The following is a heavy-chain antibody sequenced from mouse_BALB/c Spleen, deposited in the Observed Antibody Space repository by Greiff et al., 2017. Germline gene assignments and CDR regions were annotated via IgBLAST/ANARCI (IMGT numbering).Heavy chain of an antibody. Sequence: QVQLKESGAELAKPGASVKMSCKASGYTFTSYWMHWVKQRPGQGLEWIGYINPSTGYTEYNQKFKDKATLTADKSSSTAYMQLSSLTSEDSAVYYCARRGFTTVVASDYWGQGTTLTVSS. V-gene: IGHV1-7*01. D-gene: IGHD1-1*01. CDR1: GYTFTSYW. CDR2: INPSTGYT. CDR3: ARRGFTTVVASDY. J-gene: IGHJ2*01.